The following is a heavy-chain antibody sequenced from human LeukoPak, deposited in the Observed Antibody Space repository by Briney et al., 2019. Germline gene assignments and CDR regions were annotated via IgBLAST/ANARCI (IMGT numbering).Heavy chain of an antibody. CDR3: ARGNYNSGYDYFDY. J-gene: IGHJ4*02. V-gene: IGHV4-59*01. D-gene: IGHD5-12*01. CDR2: IFYSGST. Sequence: SETLSLTCTVSGGSISSYYWSWIRQPPGKGLEWIGYIFYSGSTNYNPSLKSRVTISVDTSKNQFSLKLSSVTAADTAVYYRARGNYNSGYDYFDYWGQGTLVTVSS. CDR1: GGSISSYY.